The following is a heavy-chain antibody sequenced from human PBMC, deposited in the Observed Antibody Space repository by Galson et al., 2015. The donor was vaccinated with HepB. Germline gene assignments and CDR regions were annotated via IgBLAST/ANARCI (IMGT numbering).Heavy chain of an antibody. D-gene: IGHD3-22*01. CDR2: ISGSGGST. Sequence: SLRLSCAASGFTFSSYAMSWVRQAPGKGLEWVSAISGSGGSTYYADSVKGRFTISRDNSKNMLYLQMNSLRAEDTAVYYCAKDLEADYYDSSYYWGQGTLVTVSS. CDR1: GFTFSSYA. CDR3: AKDLEADYYDSSYY. V-gene: IGHV3-23*01. J-gene: IGHJ4*02.